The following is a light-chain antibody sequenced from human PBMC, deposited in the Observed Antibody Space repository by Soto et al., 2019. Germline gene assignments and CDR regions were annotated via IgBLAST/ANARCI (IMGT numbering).Light chain of an antibody. CDR2: GVS. CDR1: QSIDNIY. CDR3: QQYGYSPRT. Sequence: EIVLTHSPCTLSLSPGARSTLSCRASQSIDNIYFAWYQQKAGQAPRLLIDGVSSRATGIPDRFSGSGSWTDFTLTSSRLEPEDFAMYYCQQYGYSPRTFGQGTKVDTK. V-gene: IGKV3-20*01. J-gene: IGKJ1*01.